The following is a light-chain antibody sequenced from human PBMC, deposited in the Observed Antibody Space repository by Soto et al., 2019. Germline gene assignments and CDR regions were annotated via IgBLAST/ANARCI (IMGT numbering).Light chain of an antibody. CDR3: SSYTSTTLVV. Sequence: QSVLTQPASVSGSPGQSINISCIGTSSDVGSYNFVSWYQQHPGKAPKLMIYEVRNRPSGVSNRFSGSKSDNTASLTISGLQAEDEADYYCSSYTSTTLVVFGGGTKVTVL. CDR2: EVR. J-gene: IGLJ2*01. CDR1: SSDVGSYNF. V-gene: IGLV2-14*01.